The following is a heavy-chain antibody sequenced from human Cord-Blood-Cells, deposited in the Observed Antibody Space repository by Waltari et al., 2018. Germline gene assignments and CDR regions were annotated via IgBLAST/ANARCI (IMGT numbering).Heavy chain of an antibody. Sequence: QMQLVQSGAEAKKTGSSVKVSCKASGNTFTHRYLHWVRQAPGQALEWMGWITPFNGNTNYAQKFQDRVTITRDRSMSTAYMELSSLRSEDTAMYYCARFATGTNDAFDIWGQGTMVTVSS. CDR2: ITPFNGNT. CDR3: ARFATGTNDAFDI. J-gene: IGHJ3*02. CDR1: GNTFTHRY. D-gene: IGHD1-1*01. V-gene: IGHV1-45*02.